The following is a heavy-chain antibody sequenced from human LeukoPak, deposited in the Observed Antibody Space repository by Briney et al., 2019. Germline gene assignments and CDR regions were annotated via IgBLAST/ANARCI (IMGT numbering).Heavy chain of an antibody. V-gene: IGHV1-2*02. J-gene: IGHJ4*02. CDR2: INPKDGGT. Sequence: ASVKVSCKASGYTLTDYYLHWVRQAPGQGLEWMGWINPKDGGTNYAQKFRGRVTMITDTSITTAYMDLNSLRSDDTAVYYCARESPYSSSWFDNWGQGTLVTVSS. CDR3: ARESPYSSSWFDN. D-gene: IGHD6-13*01. CDR1: GYTLTDYY.